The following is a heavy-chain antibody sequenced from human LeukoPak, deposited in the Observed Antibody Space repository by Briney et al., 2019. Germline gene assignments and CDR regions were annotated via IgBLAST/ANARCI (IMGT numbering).Heavy chain of an antibody. Sequence: SETLSFTCTVSGGSISSYYWSWIRQPPGKGLEWIGYIYYSGSTNYNPSLKSRATISVDTSKNQFSLKLSSVTAADTAVYYCARARTYYDFWSGYSNDYWGQGTLVTVSS. J-gene: IGHJ4*02. CDR1: GGSISSYY. D-gene: IGHD3-3*01. V-gene: IGHV4-59*12. CDR3: ARARTYYDFWSGYSNDY. CDR2: IYYSGST.